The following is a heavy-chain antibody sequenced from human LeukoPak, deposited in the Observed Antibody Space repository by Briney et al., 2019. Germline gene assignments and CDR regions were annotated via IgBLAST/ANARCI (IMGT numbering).Heavy chain of an antibody. CDR1: GFTFSSYW. CDR2: INSDGSST. V-gene: IGHV3-74*01. J-gene: IGHJ3*02. Sequence: GGSLRLSCAASGFTFSSYWMHWVRQAPGKGLVWVSRINSDGSSTSYADSVKGRFTISRDNAKNMLYLQMNSLRAEDTAVYYCARGRFWSGYDAFDIWGQGTMVTVSS. CDR3: ARGRFWSGYDAFDI. D-gene: IGHD3-3*01.